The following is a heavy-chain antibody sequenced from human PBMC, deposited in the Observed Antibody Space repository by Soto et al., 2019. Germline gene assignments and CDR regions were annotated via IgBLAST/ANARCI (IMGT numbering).Heavy chain of an antibody. V-gene: IGHV3-73*02. CDR2: IRSKANSYAT. CDR3: TREGEYDYVWGSYRHRWYFDY. CDR1: GFTFSGSA. D-gene: IGHD3-16*02. Sequence: EVQLVESGGGLVQPGGSLKLSCAASGFTFSGSAMHWVRQASGKGLEWVGRIRSKANSYATAYAASVKGRFTISRDDSKTTAYQQMNSLKTEDTAVYYCTREGEYDYVWGSYRHRWYFDYWGQGTLVTVSS. J-gene: IGHJ4*02.